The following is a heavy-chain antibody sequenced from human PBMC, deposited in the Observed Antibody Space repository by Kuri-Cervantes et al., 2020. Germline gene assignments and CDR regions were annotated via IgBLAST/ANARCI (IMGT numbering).Heavy chain of an antibody. CDR2: IYYSGST. J-gene: IGHJ5*02. D-gene: IGHD6-13*01. V-gene: IGHV4-59*13. CDR1: GGSISSYY. CDR3: ARSSAAGTIDP. Sequence: SETLSLTCTVSGGSISSYYWSWIRQPPGKGLQWIGYIYYSGSTNYNPSLKSRVTISVDTSKNQFSPKLSSVTAADTAVYYCARSSAAGTIDPWGQGTLVTVSS.